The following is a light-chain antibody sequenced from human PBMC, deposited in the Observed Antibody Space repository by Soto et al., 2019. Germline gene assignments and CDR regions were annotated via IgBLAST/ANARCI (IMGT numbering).Light chain of an antibody. J-gene: IGKJ1*01. V-gene: IGKV1-5*03. CDR3: QQYNSYPWT. CDR2: KAS. CDR1: HSISSW. Sequence: DIQMTQSPSTLSASVGDRVTITCRASHSISSWLALYQQKPGKAPKLLIYKASSLESGVPSRFSGSGSGTECPLTISSLKPDDFATYYCQQYNSYPWTFGQGTKVEIK.